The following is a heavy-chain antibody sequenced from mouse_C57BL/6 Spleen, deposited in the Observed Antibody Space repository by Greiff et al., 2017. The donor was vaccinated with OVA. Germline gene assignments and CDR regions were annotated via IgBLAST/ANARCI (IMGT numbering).Heavy chain of an antibody. CDR2: ISRGGSYT. Sequence: EVMLVESGGDLVKPGGSLKLSCAASGFTFSSYGMSWVRQTPDKRLEWVATISRGGSYTYYPDSVKGRVTISRDNAKNTLYLQLSSLKSEDTAMYYCARHGITTVVAHYFDYWGQGTTLTVSS. D-gene: IGHD1-1*01. CDR3: ARHGITTVVAHYFDY. J-gene: IGHJ2*01. V-gene: IGHV5-6*01. CDR1: GFTFSSYG.